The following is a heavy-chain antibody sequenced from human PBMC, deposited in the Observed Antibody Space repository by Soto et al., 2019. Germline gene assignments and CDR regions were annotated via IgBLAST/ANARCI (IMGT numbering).Heavy chain of an antibody. CDR3: ARGGGSLNY. J-gene: IGHJ4*02. Sequence: DVQLVESGGGLVKPGGSLRLSCEVSGFSFSISAMNWVRQAPGKGLEWVSSINSGGTSVRYADSVKGRFTISRDNANNSLSLHLNSLRVEDTAVYYCARGGGSLNYWGQGTLVTVSS. CDR2: INSGGTSV. V-gene: IGHV3-21*02. CDR1: GFSFSISA. D-gene: IGHD2-15*01.